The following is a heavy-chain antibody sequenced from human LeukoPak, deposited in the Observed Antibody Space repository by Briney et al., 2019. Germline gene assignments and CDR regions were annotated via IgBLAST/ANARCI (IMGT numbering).Heavy chain of an antibody. CDR2: ISNDGSNK. CDR1: GFSFSSYG. J-gene: IGHJ3*02. CDR3: ARSGGSGNYYEPFDI. V-gene: IGHV3-30*03. D-gene: IGHD3-10*01. Sequence: PGGSLRLSCAASGFSFSSYGMHWVRQAPGEGLEWVAVISNDGSNKYYADSVKGRFTISRDNSKNSLFLQMNSLRAEDTALYYCARSGGSGNYYEPFDIWGQGTMVTVSS.